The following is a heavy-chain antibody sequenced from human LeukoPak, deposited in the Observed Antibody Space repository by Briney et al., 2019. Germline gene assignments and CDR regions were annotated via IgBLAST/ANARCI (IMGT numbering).Heavy chain of an antibody. V-gene: IGHV3-69-1*01. J-gene: IGHJ3*02. CDR1: GFTFSSHS. CDR2: VTSTNKI. D-gene: IGHD3-3*01. CDR3: ARAQTLFWEFDGFDI. Sequence: GGSLRLSCVASGFTFSSHSINWVRQAPGKGLEWIATVTSTNKIHYADSVKGRFTISRDNAENSVYLQMNSLRDEDTAVYSCARAQTLFWEFDGFDIWGRGTKVSVSS.